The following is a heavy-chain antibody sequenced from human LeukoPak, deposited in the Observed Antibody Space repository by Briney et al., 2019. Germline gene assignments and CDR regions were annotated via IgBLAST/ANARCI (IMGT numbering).Heavy chain of an antibody. Sequence: GGSLRLSCAASGFTFDDYGMSWVRQAPGKGLEWVSGINWNGGSTGYADSVKGRFTISRDNAKNSLYLQMNSLRAEDTAVYYCALNYYDSSGPGPYFDYWGQGTLVTVSS. J-gene: IGHJ4*02. D-gene: IGHD3-22*01. CDR1: GFTFDDYG. V-gene: IGHV3-20*04. CDR2: INWNGGST. CDR3: ALNYYDSSGPGPYFDY.